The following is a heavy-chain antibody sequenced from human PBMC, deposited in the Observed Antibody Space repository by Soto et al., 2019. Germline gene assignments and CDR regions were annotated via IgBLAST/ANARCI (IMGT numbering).Heavy chain of an antibody. V-gene: IGHV3-53*01. Sequence: PGGSLRLSCAASGFTVTSYYMSWVRQAPGKGLEWVSLIYTGGKTNYADSVKGRFTISRDNSKNTLYLQMNSLRAEGTAVYYCARDYYYGSGNYYRADYYHYGMDVWGQGTTVTVSS. CDR2: IYTGGKT. CDR3: ARDYYYGSGNYYRADYYHYGMDV. CDR1: GFTVTSYY. D-gene: IGHD3-10*01. J-gene: IGHJ6*02.